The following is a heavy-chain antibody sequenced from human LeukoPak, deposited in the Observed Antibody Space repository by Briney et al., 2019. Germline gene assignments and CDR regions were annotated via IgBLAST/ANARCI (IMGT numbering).Heavy chain of an antibody. Sequence: SVKASCKASGGTFSSYAISWVRQAPGQGLEWMGGIIPIFGTANYAQKFQGRVTITTDESTSTAYMELSSLRSEDTAVYYCASEVGATAAGAFDIWGQGTMVTVSS. D-gene: IGHD1-26*01. J-gene: IGHJ3*02. CDR2: IIPIFGTA. CDR3: ASEVGATAAGAFDI. V-gene: IGHV1-69*05. CDR1: GGTFSSYA.